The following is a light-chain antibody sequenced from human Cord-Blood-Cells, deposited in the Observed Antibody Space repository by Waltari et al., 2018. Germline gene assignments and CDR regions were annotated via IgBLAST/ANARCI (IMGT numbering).Light chain of an antibody. V-gene: IGLV2-11*01. Sequence: QSALTQPRSVSGSPGQSVTISCTGTSSDVGGYNYVSWYQQHPGKAPKLMIYAVSKRPSGVPDLFSGSKSGNTASLTISVLQAEDEADYYCCSYAGSYTLVFGGGTKLTVL. CDR1: SSDVGGYNY. J-gene: IGLJ3*02. CDR2: AVS. CDR3: CSYAGSYTLV.